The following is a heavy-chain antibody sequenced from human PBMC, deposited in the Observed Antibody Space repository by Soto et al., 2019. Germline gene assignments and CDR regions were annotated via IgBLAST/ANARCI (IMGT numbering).Heavy chain of an antibody. CDR2: INGGTGQT. J-gene: IGHJ6*02. Sequence: ASVKVSCKASGYTFTSYYMHWVRQAPGQSLEWMGWINGGTGQTKFSQRFQDRITITRDTSASTAYMELSSLRSEDTAVYYCARGKGMEENYYYYGLDIWGQGTTVTVSS. D-gene: IGHD1-1*01. V-gene: IGHV1-3*01. CDR1: GYTFTSYY. CDR3: ARGKGMEENYYYYGLDI.